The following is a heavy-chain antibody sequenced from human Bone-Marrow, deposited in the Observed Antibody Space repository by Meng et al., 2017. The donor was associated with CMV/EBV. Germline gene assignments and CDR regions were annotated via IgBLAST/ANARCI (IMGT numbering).Heavy chain of an antibody. CDR3: ARDWVSYDSSGYALDI. J-gene: IGHJ3*02. D-gene: IGHD3-22*01. CDR2: IYYSGST. Sequence: GSLRLSCTVSGGSISSSSYYWGWIRQPPGKGLEWIGSIYYSGSTYYNPSLKSRVTISVDTSKNQFSLKLSSVTAADTAVYYCARDWVSYDSSGYALDIWGQGTVVTVSS. V-gene: IGHV4-39*07. CDR1: GGSISSSSYY.